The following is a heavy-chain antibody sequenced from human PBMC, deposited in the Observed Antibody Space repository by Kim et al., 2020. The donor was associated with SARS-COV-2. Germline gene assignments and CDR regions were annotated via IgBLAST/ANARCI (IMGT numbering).Heavy chain of an antibody. Sequence: GGSLRLSCAASGVTVSSNYMSWVRQAPGKGLEWVSVIYSGGSTYYADSVKGRFTISRANSTNTLYLQMNSLRAEDTAVYDCARTGALDDYVWGSYRWGNYYYGMDAWGPGDTVTVS. CDR3: ARTGALDDYVWGSYRWGNYYYGMDA. CDR2: IYSGGST. V-gene: IGHV3-66*02. J-gene: IGHJ6*02. D-gene: IGHD3-16*02. CDR1: GVTVSSNY.